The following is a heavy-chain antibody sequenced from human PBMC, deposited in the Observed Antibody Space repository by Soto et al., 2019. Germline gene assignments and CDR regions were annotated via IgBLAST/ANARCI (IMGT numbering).Heavy chain of an antibody. V-gene: IGHV3-21*01. J-gene: IGHJ4*02. CDR1: GFTFSGYS. Sequence: PGGSLRLSCATSGFTFSGYSMNWVRQAPGKGLEWVSSISSSSSYIYYADSVKGRFTISRDNAKNSLYQQMNSLRAEDTAVYYCARDGGYSSLPFDYWGQGTLVTVSS. CDR2: ISSSSSYI. CDR3: ARDGGYSSLPFDY. D-gene: IGHD6-13*01.